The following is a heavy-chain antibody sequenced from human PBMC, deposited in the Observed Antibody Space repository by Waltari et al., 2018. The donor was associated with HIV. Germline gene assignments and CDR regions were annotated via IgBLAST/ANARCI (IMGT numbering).Heavy chain of an antibody. CDR3: ARGSWGSGMDV. CDR2: INHSGSI. D-gene: IGHD7-27*01. J-gene: IGHJ6*02. Sequence: QVRLQQWGAGLLMPSETLSLTCAVYDGSYSGYYWSWIRQPPGKGLECIGEINHSGSINYNPSLKSRVIISVDRYKNQFSLKLTSVTAADTALYYCARGSWGSGMDVWGLGTTVIVSS. V-gene: IGHV4-34*01. CDR1: DGSYSGYY.